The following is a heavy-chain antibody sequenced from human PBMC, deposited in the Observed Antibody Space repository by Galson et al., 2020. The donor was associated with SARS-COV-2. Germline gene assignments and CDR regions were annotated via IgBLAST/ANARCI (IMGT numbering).Heavy chain of an antibody. Sequence: TGGSLRLSCAASGFSFSTYSLYWVRQAPGKGLEWVATISSDGNIKNYAVSVKGRFTISRDNSKNTLYLQMNSLRAEDTAVYYCARGSSSHAFDIWGQRTLVTVS. V-gene: IGHV3-30*04. CDR1: GFSFSTYS. CDR3: ARGSSSHAFDI. J-gene: IGHJ3*02. D-gene: IGHD3-10*01. CDR2: ISSDGNIK.